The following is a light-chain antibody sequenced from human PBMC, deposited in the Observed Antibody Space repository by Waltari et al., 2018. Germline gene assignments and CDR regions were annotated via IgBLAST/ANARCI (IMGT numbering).Light chain of an antibody. CDR2: ANS. V-gene: IGKV1-39*01. J-gene: IGKJ2*01. CDR1: ENIGSY. CDR3: QHTFETPYS. Sequence: DIQMTQSPSSLSASIGYRVTITCRASENIGSYLNWYQHRTGEAPKLLIYANSTLQTEVPSRFSGSGSRTDFTLTISSLQPEDFATYYCQHTFETPYSFGQGTKLESK.